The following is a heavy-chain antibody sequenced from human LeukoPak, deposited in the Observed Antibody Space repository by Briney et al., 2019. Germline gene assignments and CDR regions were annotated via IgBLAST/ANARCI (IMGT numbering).Heavy chain of an antibody. J-gene: IGHJ4*02. D-gene: IGHD4-17*01. CDR1: GFTFSSYW. CDR2: INSDGSST. CDR3: ARDFGYGDYPDY. Sequence: QPGGSLRLSCAASGFTFSSYWMHWVRQAPGKGLVWVSRINSDGSSTSYADSVKGRFTISRDNAKNTLYLRMNSLRAEDTAVYYCARDFGYGDYPDYWGQGTLVTVSS. V-gene: IGHV3-74*01.